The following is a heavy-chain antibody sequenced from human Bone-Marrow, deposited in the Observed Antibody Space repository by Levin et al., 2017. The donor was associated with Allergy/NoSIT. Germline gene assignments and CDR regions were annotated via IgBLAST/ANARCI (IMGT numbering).Heavy chain of an antibody. Sequence: GGSLRLSCTVSGFSFSIYSINWVRQAPGKGLEWVSSISSSGSDMYYVDSVKGRFTITRDNAKNSLYLQMNSLRAEDTAVYYCARGLEYSGLPWGQGTLVIVSS. V-gene: IGHV3-21*01. CDR1: GFSFSIYS. CDR2: ISSSGSDM. J-gene: IGHJ5*02. CDR3: ARGLEYSGLP. D-gene: IGHD5-12*01.